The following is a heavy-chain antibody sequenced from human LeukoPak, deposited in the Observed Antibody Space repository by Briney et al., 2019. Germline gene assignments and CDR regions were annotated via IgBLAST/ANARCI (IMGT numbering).Heavy chain of an antibody. D-gene: IGHD3-16*02. CDR2: VKSKANSYAT. J-gene: IGHJ4*02. Sequence: GGSLRLSCAASGFTFSGSAIHWVRQASGKGLERVGRVKSKANSYATAYAASVKGRFTISRDDSKNTAYLQMNSLKTEDTAVYYCTRSLGSPSDYRGQGTLVTVSS. V-gene: IGHV3-73*01. CDR3: TRSLGSPSDY. CDR1: GFTFSGSA.